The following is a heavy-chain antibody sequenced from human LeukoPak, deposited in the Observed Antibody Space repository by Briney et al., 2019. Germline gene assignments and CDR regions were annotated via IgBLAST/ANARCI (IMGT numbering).Heavy chain of an antibody. CDR1: GGSISSYY. CDR3: ARGGAFDI. J-gene: IGHJ3*02. CDR2: IYYTGST. V-gene: IGHV4-59*01. Sequence: SETLSLTCTVPGGSISSYYWSWIRQPPGKGLEWIGYIYYTGSTNYNPSLKSRVTISVDTSKNQFSLKLSSVTAADTAVYYCARGGAFDIWGQGTMVTVSP.